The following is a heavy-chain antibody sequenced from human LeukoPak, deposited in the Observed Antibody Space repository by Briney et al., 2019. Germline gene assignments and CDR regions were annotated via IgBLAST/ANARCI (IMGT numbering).Heavy chain of an antibody. V-gene: IGHV3-64D*06. CDR1: GFIFTPYA. D-gene: IGHD1-14*01. J-gene: IGHJ4*02. CDR2: ISGDGGGT. CDR3: VRYTDSSYPD. Sequence: GGSLRLSCSASGFIFTPYAMHWVRQAPGKGLEYVSAISGDGGGTYYTDSVKGRFTISRDNSKSTLYLQMSSLRPEDTAVYYCVRYTDSSYPDWGQGTLVTVSS.